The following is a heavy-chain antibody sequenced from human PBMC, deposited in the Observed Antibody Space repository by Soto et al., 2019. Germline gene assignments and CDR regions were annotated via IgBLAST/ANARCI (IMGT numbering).Heavy chain of an antibody. V-gene: IGHV3-21*01. Sequence: GGSLRLSCTASGSTFRTYGMNWVSQAPGKGLEWVSSISNSGDYIYYADSVQGRFTISRDNAKNSLYLQMNSLRAEDTAVYFCARDESAGSSIRYWGQGILVTVSS. J-gene: IGHJ4*02. CDR2: ISNSGDYI. CDR1: GSTFRTYG. CDR3: ARDESAGSSIRY. D-gene: IGHD2-2*01.